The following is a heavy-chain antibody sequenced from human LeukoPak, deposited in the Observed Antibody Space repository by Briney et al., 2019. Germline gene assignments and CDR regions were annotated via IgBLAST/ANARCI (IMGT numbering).Heavy chain of an antibody. D-gene: IGHD7-27*01. CDR1: GGSISNGGYY. CDR3: ARDTRLGITDY. V-gene: IGHV4-31*03. J-gene: IGHJ4*02. CDR2: IYYSGST. Sequence: SETLSLTCTVSGGSISNGGYYWSWIRQHPGKGLEWIGYIYYSGSTYYNPSLKSRVTISVDTSKNQFSLKLSSVTAADTAVYYCARDTRLGITDYWGQGTLVTVSS.